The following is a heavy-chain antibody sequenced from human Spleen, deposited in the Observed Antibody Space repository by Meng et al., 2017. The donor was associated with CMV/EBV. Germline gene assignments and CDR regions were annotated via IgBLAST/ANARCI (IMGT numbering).Heavy chain of an antibody. J-gene: IGHJ4*02. CDR1: GFTFSRYD. V-gene: IGHV3-23*01. Sequence: GGSLRLSCVASGFTFSRYDMSWVRQGPGNGLEWVSLITGRGSSTYYADSVKGRFTISRDNSKNTLYLQMNSLRAEDTAVYYCAKAPYGDNSEQAHCWGQGTLVTVSS. CDR2: ITGRGSST. CDR3: AKAPYGDNSEQAHC. D-gene: IGHD4-23*01.